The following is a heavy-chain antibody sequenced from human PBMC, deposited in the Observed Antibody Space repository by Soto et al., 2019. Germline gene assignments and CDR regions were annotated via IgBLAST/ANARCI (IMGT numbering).Heavy chain of an antibody. Sequence: QVHLVESGGGVVQPGGSLRLSCAASGFTFSNYGIHWVRQAPGKGLEWVTVIWYDDSNKYYTDSVRGRFTISRDNSKNTVFLQMNSLRADDTAVYYCAGDGANWGSHWYFDLWGRGTLVTVSA. CDR1: GFTFSNYG. CDR2: IWYDDSNK. V-gene: IGHV3-33*01. D-gene: IGHD7-27*01. CDR3: AGDGANWGSHWYFDL. J-gene: IGHJ2*01.